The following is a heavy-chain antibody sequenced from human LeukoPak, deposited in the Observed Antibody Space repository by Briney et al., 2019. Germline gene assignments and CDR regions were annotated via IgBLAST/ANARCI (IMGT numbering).Heavy chain of an antibody. V-gene: IGHV3-48*02. CDR2: ISSTGNAK. D-gene: IGHD4/OR15-4a*01. CDR3: AIDLTSEPTP. Sequence: GGSLRLSCAASGFTFSSHSMDWVRQAPGKGLEWISYISSTGNAKHYVDSVMGRFTISRDNAKNSVYLQMNSLRDEDTAVYYCAIDLTSEPTPWGQGTLVTVSS. J-gene: IGHJ5*02. CDR1: GFTFSSHS.